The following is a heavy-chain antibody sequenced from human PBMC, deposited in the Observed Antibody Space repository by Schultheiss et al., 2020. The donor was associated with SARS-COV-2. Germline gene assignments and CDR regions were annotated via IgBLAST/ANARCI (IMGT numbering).Heavy chain of an antibody. CDR1: GFTFSNAW. D-gene: IGHD3-10*01. CDR3: AKAGRYYGSGTYYYYYMDV. J-gene: IGHJ6*03. CDR2: ISSSSSYI. Sequence: GGPLRLSCAASGFTFSNAWMSWVRQAPGKGLEWVSSISSSSSYIYYADSVKGRFTISRDNAKNSLYLQMNSLRAEDTAVYYCAKAGRYYGSGTYYYYYMDVWGKGTTVTVSS. V-gene: IGHV3-21*01.